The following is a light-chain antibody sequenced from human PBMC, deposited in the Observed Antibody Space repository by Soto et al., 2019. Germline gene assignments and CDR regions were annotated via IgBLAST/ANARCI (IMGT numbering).Light chain of an antibody. CDR3: CTWARSRNAEV. V-gene: IGLV1-51*01. CDR1: SSNIGDAS. Sequence: QSVLTQPPSVSAAPGQRVTISCSGSSSNIGDASVAWYQQLPGTAPKLLIYDKYKRPSGIPDRFSGAKSGTSATLGITGLQTWDEADYYCCTWARSRNAEVFVGGTQLTVL. CDR2: DKY. J-gene: IGLJ7*01.